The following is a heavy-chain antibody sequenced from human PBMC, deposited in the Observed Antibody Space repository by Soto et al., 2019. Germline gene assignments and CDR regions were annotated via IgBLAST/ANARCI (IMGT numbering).Heavy chain of an antibody. J-gene: IGHJ6*02. V-gene: IGHV5-51*01. CDR3: ARHGPRVYYDNSDYYYYGMDV. CDR2: IYPTNSDT. Sequence: PGESLKISCKGSGYSFTIYRIGWVCHMPGKGLEWVEIIYPTNSDTRHSPSSQGQVTISADKSNSNAYLQWSSLNASDTAMYYCARHGPRVYYDNSDYYYYGMDVWGQGTTVTVSS. D-gene: IGHD3-22*01. CDR1: GYSFTIYR.